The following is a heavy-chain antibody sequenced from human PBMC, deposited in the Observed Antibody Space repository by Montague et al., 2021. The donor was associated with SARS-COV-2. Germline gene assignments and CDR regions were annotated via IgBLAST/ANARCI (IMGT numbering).Heavy chain of an antibody. CDR2: INSDGSST. D-gene: IGHD3-22*01. CDR3: ARAPRRHYYDSTGFDAFDI. V-gene: IGHV3-74*01. J-gene: IGHJ3*02. CDR1: GFTFRSYW. Sequence: SLRLSCAASGFTFRSYWMHWVRQAPGKRLVWVSRINSDGSSTTYADSVKGRFAISRDNAKNTLYLQMNSLRAEDTAVYYCARAPRRHYYDSTGFDAFDIWGQGTMVTVSS.